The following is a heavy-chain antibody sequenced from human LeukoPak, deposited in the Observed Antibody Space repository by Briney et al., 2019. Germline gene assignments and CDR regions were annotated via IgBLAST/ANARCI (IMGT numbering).Heavy chain of an antibody. CDR3: ARRILWFGEFDP. CDR2: INPNSGGT. Sequence: ASVKVSCKASGYTFTGYYMHWVRQAPGQGLEWMGWINPNSGGTNYAQKFQGRVTMTRDTSISTAYMGLSRLRSDDTAVYYCARRILWFGEFDPWGQGTLVTVSS. V-gene: IGHV1-2*02. J-gene: IGHJ5*02. D-gene: IGHD3-10*01. CDR1: GYTFTGYY.